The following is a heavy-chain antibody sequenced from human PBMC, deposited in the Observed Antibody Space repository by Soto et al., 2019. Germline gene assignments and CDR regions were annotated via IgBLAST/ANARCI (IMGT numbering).Heavy chain of an antibody. D-gene: IGHD4-17*01. CDR1: GFTFSSYA. J-gene: IGHJ6*02. CDR3: AKAPYGDYDYGMDV. V-gene: IGHV3-23*01. CDR2: ISGSGGST. Sequence: EVQLLESGGGLVQPGGSLRLSCAASGFTFSSYAMSWDRQAPGKGLEWVSAISGSGGSTYYADSVKGRFTISRDNSKNTLYLQMNSLRAEDTAVYYCAKAPYGDYDYGMDVWGQGTTVTVSS.